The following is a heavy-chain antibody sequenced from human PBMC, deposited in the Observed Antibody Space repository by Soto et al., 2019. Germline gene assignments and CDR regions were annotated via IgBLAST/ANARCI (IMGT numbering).Heavy chain of an antibody. Sequence: GGSLRLSCAASGFTVSSNYMSWVRQAPGKGLEWVSVIYSGGSTYYADSVKGRFTISRHNSKNTLYLQMNSLRAEDTAVYYCARGMKYYYDSSGYLGDAFDIWGQGTMVTVSS. CDR1: GFTVSSNY. D-gene: IGHD3-22*01. J-gene: IGHJ3*02. V-gene: IGHV3-53*04. CDR2: IYSGGST. CDR3: ARGMKYYYDSSGYLGDAFDI.